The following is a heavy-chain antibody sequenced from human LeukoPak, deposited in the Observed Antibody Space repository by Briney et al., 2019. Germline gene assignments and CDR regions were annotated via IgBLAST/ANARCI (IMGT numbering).Heavy chain of an antibody. CDR2: ISYDGVDK. CDR1: GFTFRTYA. D-gene: IGHD4-23*01. Sequence: HPGGSLRLSCAASGFTFRTYAIHWVRQAPGKGLEWVAAISYDGVDKDYADSVKGRFTISRDNARNSLHLLMNSLRGEDTALYFCARGRDYGGNKWAFDYWGQGTLVTVSS. J-gene: IGHJ4*02. CDR3: ARGRDYGGNKWAFDY. V-gene: IGHV3-30*04.